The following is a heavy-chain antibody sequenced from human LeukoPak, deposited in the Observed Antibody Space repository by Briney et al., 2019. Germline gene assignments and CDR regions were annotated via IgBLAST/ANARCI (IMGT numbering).Heavy chain of an antibody. Sequence: GGSLRLSCAASGFTFSSYGMHWVRQAPGKGLEWVAVISYDGSNKYYADSVKGRFTISRDNSKNTLYLQMNSLRAEDTAVYYCARAPNYDILTGYPDYWGQGTLVTVSS. CDR1: GFTFSSYG. D-gene: IGHD3-9*01. CDR3: ARAPNYDILTGYPDY. CDR2: ISYDGSNK. J-gene: IGHJ4*02. V-gene: IGHV3-30*03.